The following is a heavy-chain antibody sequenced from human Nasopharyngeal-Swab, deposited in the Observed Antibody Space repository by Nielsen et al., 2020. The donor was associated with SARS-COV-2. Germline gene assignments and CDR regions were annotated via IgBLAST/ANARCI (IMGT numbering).Heavy chain of an antibody. J-gene: IGHJ4*02. Sequence: VRQAPWKGLEWVSAISGSGGSTYYADSVKGRFTISRDNSKNTLYLQMNSLRAEDTAVYYCATDSYYYDSSGYYSGNYWGQGTLVTVSS. V-gene: IGHV3-23*01. CDR2: ISGSGGST. CDR3: ATDSYYYDSSGYYSGNY. D-gene: IGHD3-22*01.